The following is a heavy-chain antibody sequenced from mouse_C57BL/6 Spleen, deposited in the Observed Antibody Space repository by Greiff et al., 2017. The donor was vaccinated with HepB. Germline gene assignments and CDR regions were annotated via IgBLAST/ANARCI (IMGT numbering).Heavy chain of an antibody. V-gene: IGHV2-2*01. CDR3: ARNSIYYDYPYWYFDV. Sequence: QVQLQQSGPGLVQPSQSLSITCTVSGFSLTSYGVHWVRQSPGKGLEWLGVIWSGGSTDYNAAFISRLSISKDNSKSQVFFKMNSLQADDTAIYYCARNSIYYDYPYWYFDVWGTGTTVTVSS. D-gene: IGHD2-4*01. J-gene: IGHJ1*03. CDR1: GFSLTSYG. CDR2: IWSGGST.